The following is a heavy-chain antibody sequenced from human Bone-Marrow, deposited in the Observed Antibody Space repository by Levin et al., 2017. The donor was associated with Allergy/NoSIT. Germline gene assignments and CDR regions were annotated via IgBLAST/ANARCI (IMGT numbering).Heavy chain of an antibody. D-gene: IGHD6-19*01. CDR1: GFTFDDYS. CDR3: VKHFRVIAVRDAYDI. CDR2: INWNSRKV. J-gene: IGHJ3*02. V-gene: IGHV3-9*01. Sequence: GGSLRLSCEASGFTFDDYSIHWVRQAPGKGLEWVSGINWNSRKVDYADSVKGRFTISRDNAKNSLYLQMNSLRPEDSAIYYCVKHFRVIAVRDAYDIWGQGTMVTVSS.